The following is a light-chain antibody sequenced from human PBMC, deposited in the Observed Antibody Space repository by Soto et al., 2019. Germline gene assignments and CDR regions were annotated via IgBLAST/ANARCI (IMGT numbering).Light chain of an antibody. CDR3: QQYKNWPPLA. CDR2: GAS. V-gene: IGKV3-15*01. Sequence: EIVMTQSPATLSVSPGERVTLSCRASQSVSRNLAWYQQIPGQAPRLLIYGASTRATGIPARFSGSGSGTEFTLTISLLQSEDFAVYYCQQYKNWPPLAFGGGTKVEIK. J-gene: IGKJ4*01. CDR1: QSVSRN.